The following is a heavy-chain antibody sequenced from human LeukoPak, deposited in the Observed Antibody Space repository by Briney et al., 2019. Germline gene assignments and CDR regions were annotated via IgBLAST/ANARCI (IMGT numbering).Heavy chain of an antibody. Sequence: WASVKVSCKASGYTFTGYYMHWGRQAPGQGLEWMGWINPNSGGTNYAQKFQGRVTMTRDTSISTAYMELSRLRSDDTAVYYCARSRMVRGVNDAFDIWGQGTMVTVSS. CDR2: INPNSGGT. D-gene: IGHD3-10*01. CDR1: GYTFTGYY. V-gene: IGHV1-2*02. J-gene: IGHJ3*02. CDR3: ARSRMVRGVNDAFDI.